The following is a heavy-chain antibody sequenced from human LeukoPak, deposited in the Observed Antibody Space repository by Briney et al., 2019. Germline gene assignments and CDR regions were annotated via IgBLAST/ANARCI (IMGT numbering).Heavy chain of an antibody. V-gene: IGHV4-39*01. J-gene: IGHJ5*02. D-gene: IGHD2-2*01. Sequence: PSETLSLTCTVSGGSISSSSYYWGWIRPPPGKGLQWIGTFYNSGITYFNPSLKSRVTMPIDTSKNQFPLKVTSVTAADTAVYYCPRRSITGWFDPWGQGTLVTVSS. CDR1: GGSISSSSYY. CDR2: FYNSGIT. CDR3: PRRSITGWFDP.